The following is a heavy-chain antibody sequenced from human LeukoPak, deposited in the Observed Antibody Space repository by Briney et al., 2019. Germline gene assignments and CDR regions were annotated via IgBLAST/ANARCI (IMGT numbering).Heavy chain of an antibody. CDR3: ARNQLRRRYYYYGMDV. V-gene: IGHV4-4*07. J-gene: IGHJ6*04. Sequence: SETLSLTCTVSGGSISSYYWSWIRQPAGKGLEWIGRIYTSGSTNYNPSLKSRVTMSVDTSKNQFSLKLSSVTAADTAVYYCARNQLRRRYYYYGMDVWGKGTTVTVSS. CDR1: GGSISSYY. D-gene: IGHD5-24*01. CDR2: IYTSGST.